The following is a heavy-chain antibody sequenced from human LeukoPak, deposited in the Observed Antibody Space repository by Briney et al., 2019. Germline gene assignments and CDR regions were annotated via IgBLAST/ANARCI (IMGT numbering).Heavy chain of an antibody. V-gene: IGHV4-61*02. CDR1: GDSISSGRYY. J-gene: IGHJ4*02. D-gene: IGHD3-16*01. Sequence: PSQTLSLTCTVSGDSISSGRYYWTWIRQPAGKGLEWIGRIYTSGNTDYNPSLKSRVTISLDTSKSQFSMKLKSVTAADTAVYYCARGLSSFYAFLGYWGQGSLVTVSS. CDR3: ARGLSSFYAFLGY. CDR2: IYTSGNT.